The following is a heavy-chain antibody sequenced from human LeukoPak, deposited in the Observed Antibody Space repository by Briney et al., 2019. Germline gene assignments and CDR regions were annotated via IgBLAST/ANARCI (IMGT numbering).Heavy chain of an antibody. J-gene: IGHJ4*02. Sequence: GGSLRLSCAASGFTFSSNSMNWVRQAPGKGLEWVSYISGGSTITDFYADSVKGRFTISRDNSKNTLYLQMNSLRAEDTAVYYCAKDERDGYNPGYYFDYWGQGTLVTVSS. D-gene: IGHD5-24*01. CDR1: GFTFSSNS. V-gene: IGHV3-48*01. CDR3: AKDERDGYNPGYYFDY. CDR2: ISGGSTITD.